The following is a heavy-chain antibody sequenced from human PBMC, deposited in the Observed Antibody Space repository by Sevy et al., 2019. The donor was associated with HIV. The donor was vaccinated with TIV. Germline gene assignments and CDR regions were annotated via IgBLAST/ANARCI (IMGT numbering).Heavy chain of an antibody. V-gene: IGHV3-23*01. CDR3: AKFGDYYASDGYYWYFDF. CDR1: GFIFSDYA. Sequence: GGSLRLSCAASGFIFSDYAMSWVRQAPGKGLEWVSSISGGDGRTDYADSVKGRFTVSRDNSKNTLYLQMNTLRAEDTALCVCAKFGDYYASDGYYWYFDFWGRGTLVTVSS. CDR2: ISGGDGRT. J-gene: IGHJ2*01. D-gene: IGHD3-22*01.